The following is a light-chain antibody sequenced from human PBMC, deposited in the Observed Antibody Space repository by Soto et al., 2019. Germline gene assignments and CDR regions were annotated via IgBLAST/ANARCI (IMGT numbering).Light chain of an antibody. CDR3: QQYKSYP. CDR1: QSISSW. J-gene: IGKJ1*01. V-gene: IGKV1-5*03. Sequence: DIQMTQSPSTLSASVGERATITCRASQSISSWLAWYQQKPGKAPKLLIYMASSLESGVPSRVTGSGSGTEFTLTISRLQPDDFAPYYCQQYKSYPFGQGTKVEIK. CDR2: MAS.